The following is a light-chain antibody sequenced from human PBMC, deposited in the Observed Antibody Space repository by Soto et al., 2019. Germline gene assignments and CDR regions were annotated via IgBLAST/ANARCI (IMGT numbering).Light chain of an antibody. J-gene: IGKJ1*01. CDR3: QHYNSYPWT. Sequence: EIVLTQSPGTLSLSPGERATLSCRASQSVTSSSLAWYQQKPGQAPRLLIYGASSRASGIPDRFSGSAFGTEFTLTISSLQPDDFATYYCQHYNSYPWTFGQGTKVEIK. CDR2: GAS. V-gene: IGKV3-20*01. CDR1: QSVTSSS.